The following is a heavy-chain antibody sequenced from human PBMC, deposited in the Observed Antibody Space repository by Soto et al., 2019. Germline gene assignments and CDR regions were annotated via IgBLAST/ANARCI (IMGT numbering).Heavy chain of an antibody. CDR1: GYTFTGYY. CDR3: ARALSGSYLLGEY. D-gene: IGHD1-26*01. Sequence: GASVKVSCKASGYTFTGYYMHWVRQAPGQGLEWMGWINPNSGGTNYAQKFQGWVTMTRDTSISTAYMELSRLRSDDTVVYYCARALSGSYLLGEYWGQGTLVTVSS. J-gene: IGHJ4*02. CDR2: INPNSGGT. V-gene: IGHV1-2*04.